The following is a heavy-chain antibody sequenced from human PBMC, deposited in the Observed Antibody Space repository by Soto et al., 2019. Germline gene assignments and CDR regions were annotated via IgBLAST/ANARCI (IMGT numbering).Heavy chain of an antibody. J-gene: IGHJ4*02. CDR3: VGQMLEPRDS. D-gene: IGHD1-1*01. V-gene: IGHV1-69*02. Sequence: QVQLVQSGAEMREPGSSVRVSCKASGGSLDSLTISWLRQAPGQGLEWMGRIIPVVSMASSAEKFQDRIKIDADKSTNTIYREVTNLRSDDTAMYYWVGQMLEPRDSWGQGTPITVSS. CDR1: GGSLDSLT. CDR2: IIPVVSMA.